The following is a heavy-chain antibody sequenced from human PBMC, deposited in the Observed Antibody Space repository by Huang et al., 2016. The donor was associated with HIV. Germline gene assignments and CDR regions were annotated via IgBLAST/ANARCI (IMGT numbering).Heavy chain of an antibody. J-gene: IGHJ5*02. CDR1: GFTFSRFW. V-gene: IGHV3-74*03. D-gene: IGHD1-26*01. Sequence: QLVEAGGRLVQHGGSLRLSCSASGFTFSRFWMHWVRQAPGKGLEWVSRINGDGSRPTYADSGKCRFTISRDNAKRTLYLEMNSRRVEDTAFYYCTRDQEIARFFDPWGQGTLVTVSA. CDR3: TRDQEIARFFDP. CDR2: INGDGSRP.